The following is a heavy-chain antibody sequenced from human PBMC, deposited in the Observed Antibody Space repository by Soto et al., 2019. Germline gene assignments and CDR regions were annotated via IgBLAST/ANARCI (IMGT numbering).Heavy chain of an antibody. CDR1: GGSISGSSYY. V-gene: IGHV4-39*01. Sequence: QLQLQESGPGLVKPSETLSLTCTVSGGSISGSSYYWGWIRQPPGKGLEWIASIYYSGSTYYNPSLKSRVTISVDTSKNQFSLELSSVTAADTAVYYCATGDLGGIDYWGQGTLVTVSS. J-gene: IGHJ4*02. CDR2: IYYSGST. CDR3: ATGDLGGIDY. D-gene: IGHD3-10*01.